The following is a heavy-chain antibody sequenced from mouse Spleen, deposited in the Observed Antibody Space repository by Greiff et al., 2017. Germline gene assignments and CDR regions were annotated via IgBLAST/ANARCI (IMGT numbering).Heavy chain of an antibody. V-gene: IGHV14-3*01. D-gene: IGHD2-5*01. CDR1: GFNIKNTY. J-gene: IGHJ2*01. CDR3: ARSYYSNWDYFDY. CDR2: IDPANGNT. Sequence: EVKLVESVAELVRPGASVKLSCTASGFNIKNTYMHWVKQRPEQGLEWIGRIDPANGNTKYAPKFQGKATITADTSSNTAYLQLSSLTSEDTAIYYCARSYYSNWDYFDYWGQGTTLTVSS.